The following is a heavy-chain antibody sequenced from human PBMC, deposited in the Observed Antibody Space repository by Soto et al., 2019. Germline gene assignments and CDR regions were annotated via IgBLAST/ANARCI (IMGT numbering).Heavy chain of an antibody. Sequence: HPGGSLRLSCAASGFTFSSYAMSWVRQAPGKGLEWVSAISGSGGSTYYADSVKGRFTISRDNSKNTLYLQMNSLRAEDTAVYYCAKDQYSITIFGVVPGPKHYWGQGTLVTVSS. CDR2: ISGSGGST. CDR3: AKDQYSITIFGVVPGPKHY. D-gene: IGHD3-3*01. J-gene: IGHJ4*02. V-gene: IGHV3-23*01. CDR1: GFTFSSYA.